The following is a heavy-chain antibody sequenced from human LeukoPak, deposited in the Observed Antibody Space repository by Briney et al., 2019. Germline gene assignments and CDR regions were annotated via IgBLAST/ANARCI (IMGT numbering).Heavy chain of an antibody. J-gene: IGHJ4*02. CDR3: ALYCSSTSCSPFDY. V-gene: IGHV3-21*01. CDR2: ISSSSSYI. CDR1: GFTFSSYS. Sequence: PGGTLRLSCAAPGFTFSSYSINWVRQAPGKGLEWVSSISSSSSYIYYADSVKGRFTISRDNAKNSLYLQMNSLRAEDTAVYYCALYCSSTSCSPFDYWGQGTLVTVSA. D-gene: IGHD2-2*01.